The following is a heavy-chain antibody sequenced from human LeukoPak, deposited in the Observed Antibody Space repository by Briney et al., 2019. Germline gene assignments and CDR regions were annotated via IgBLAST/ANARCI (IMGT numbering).Heavy chain of an antibody. Sequence: GGSLRLSCAASGFTFGDYSMNWVRQAPGKGLEWISYIRIDSGNTNYADSVKGRFTISGDKAKNSLYLQMNSLRVEDTAVYYCARDYKYAFDNWGQGTLVTVSS. CDR3: ARDYKYAFDN. CDR2: IRIDSGNT. CDR1: GFTFGDYS. D-gene: IGHD5-24*01. V-gene: IGHV3-48*01. J-gene: IGHJ4*02.